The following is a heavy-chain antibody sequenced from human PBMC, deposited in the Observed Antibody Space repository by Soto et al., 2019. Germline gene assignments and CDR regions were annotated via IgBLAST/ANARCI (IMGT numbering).Heavy chain of an antibody. V-gene: IGHV3-30-3*01. J-gene: IGHJ4*02. CDR3: ARPIDYYDSSGYLTPDY. CDR1: GFTFSSYA. CDR2: ISYDGSNK. Sequence: PGGSLRLSCAASGFTFSSYAMHWVRQAPGKGLEWVAVISYDGSNKYYADSVKGRFTISRDNSKNTLYLQMNSLRAEDTAVYYCARPIDYYDSSGYLTPDYWGQGTLVTVSS. D-gene: IGHD3-22*01.